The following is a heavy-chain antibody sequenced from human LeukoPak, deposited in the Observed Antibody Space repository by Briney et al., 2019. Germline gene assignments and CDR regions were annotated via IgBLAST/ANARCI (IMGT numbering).Heavy chain of an antibody. Sequence: ASVKVSCKASGYTFTTYGISWVRQAPGQGLEWMGWISVYNGNTNYAQKFQGRVTMTTDTSTSTAYMEMRSLTSDDTAVYYCARDRDCSSGSCYAGVEYWGQGTLVTVSS. J-gene: IGHJ4*02. CDR1: GYTFTTYG. CDR3: ARDRDCSSGSCYAGVEY. CDR2: ISVYNGNT. V-gene: IGHV1-18*01. D-gene: IGHD2-2*01.